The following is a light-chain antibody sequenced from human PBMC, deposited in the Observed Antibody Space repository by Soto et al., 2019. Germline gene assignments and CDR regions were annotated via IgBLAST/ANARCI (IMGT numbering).Light chain of an antibody. CDR2: AAS. J-gene: IGKJ1*01. CDR3: QQYHSYPRT. V-gene: IGKV1-8*01. CDR1: QDISYY. Sequence: AIRMTQSPSSFSESTGDRVTLASRESQDISYYLAWYQQKPGKAPTLLIYAASTLQSGVPSRFSGSGAGTDFTLTISSLQSEDLATYYCQQYHSYPRTFGQGTKVDIK.